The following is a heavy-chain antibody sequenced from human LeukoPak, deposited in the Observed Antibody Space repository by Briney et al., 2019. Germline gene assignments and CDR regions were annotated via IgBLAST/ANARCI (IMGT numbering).Heavy chain of an antibody. D-gene: IGHD5/OR15-5a*01. V-gene: IGHV3-21*04. Sequence: GGSLRLSCAASGFTFSSYSMNWVRQAPGKGLEWVSSISSSSSYIYYADSVKGRFTISRDNSKNTLYLQMNSLRAEDTAVYYCAKGEVYDLYYYYYMDVWGKGTTVTVSS. CDR2: ISSSSSYI. CDR1: GFTFSSYS. CDR3: AKGEVYDLYYYYYMDV. J-gene: IGHJ6*03.